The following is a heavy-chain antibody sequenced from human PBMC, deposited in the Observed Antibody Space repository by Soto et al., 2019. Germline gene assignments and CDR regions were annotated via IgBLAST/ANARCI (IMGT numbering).Heavy chain of an antibody. D-gene: IGHD6-6*01. CDR1: GFSFSGYA. J-gene: IGHJ4*02. Sequence: EVQLLESGGGLVQPGGSLRLSCVASGFSFSGYAMSWVRQAPGKGLVWVSSITGTGVSIYYADSVRGRFTISRDNSKNPLYLQMSSLRAEDAARYYCAKDSILYSSSYDLDHWGRGALVTVSS. CDR3: AKDSILYSSSYDLDH. V-gene: IGHV3-23*01. CDR2: ITGTGVSI.